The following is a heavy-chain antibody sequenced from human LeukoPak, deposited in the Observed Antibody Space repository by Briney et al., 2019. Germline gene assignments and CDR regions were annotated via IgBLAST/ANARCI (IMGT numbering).Heavy chain of an antibody. CDR3: AKAKRWLQFDIDY. D-gene: IGHD5-24*01. CDR1: GFSFSSYW. CDR2: IQLDGSEK. Sequence: GGSLRLSCAASGFSFSSYWMSWVRQAPGKGLEWVANIQLDGSEKYYVDSVKGRFTISRDNAKNSLYLQMNSLRAEDTAVYYCAKAKRWLQFDIDYWGQGTLVTVSS. J-gene: IGHJ4*02. V-gene: IGHV3-7*01.